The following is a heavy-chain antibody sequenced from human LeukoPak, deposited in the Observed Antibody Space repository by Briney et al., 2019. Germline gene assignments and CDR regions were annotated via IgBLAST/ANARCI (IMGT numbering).Heavy chain of an antibody. D-gene: IGHD3-22*01. CDR1: GGSISSSSYY. V-gene: IGHV4-39*01. J-gene: IGHJ4*02. CDR2: IYYSGST. CDR3: ARGPFYYYDSSGYPFDY. Sequence: KASETLSLTCTVSGGSISSSSYYWGWIRQPPGKGLEWIGSIYYSGSTYYNPSLKSRVTISVDTSMNQFSLKLSSVTAADTAVYYCARGPFYYYDSSGYPFDYWGQGTLVTVSS.